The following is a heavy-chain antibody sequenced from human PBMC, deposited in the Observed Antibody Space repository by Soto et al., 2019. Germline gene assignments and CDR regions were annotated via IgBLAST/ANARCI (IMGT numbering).Heavy chain of an antibody. J-gene: IGHJ4*02. CDR1: GGSISSYY. Sequence: QVQLQESGPGLVKPSETLSLTCTVSGGSISSYYWSWIRQPPGKGLEWIGYIYYSGRTNYNPSLRSRVTISVDTSKNQFSLKLSSVTAADTAVYYCASSDYYDSSGSSLDFDYWGQGTLVTVSS. V-gene: IGHV4-59*01. CDR3: ASSDYYDSSGSSLDFDY. D-gene: IGHD3-22*01. CDR2: IYYSGRT.